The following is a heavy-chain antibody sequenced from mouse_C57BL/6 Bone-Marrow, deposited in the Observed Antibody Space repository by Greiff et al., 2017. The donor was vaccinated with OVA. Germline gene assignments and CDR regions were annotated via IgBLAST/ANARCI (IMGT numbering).Heavy chain of an antibody. D-gene: IGHD3-3*01. J-gene: IGHJ1*03. CDR2: IDPENGDT. CDR3: TTGTRDFDV. Sequence: EAKLMESGAELVRPGASVKLSCTASGFNIKDDYMHWVKQRPEQGLEWIGWIDPENGDTEYASKFQGKATITADTSSNTAYLQLSSLTSEDTAVYYCTTGTRDFDVWGTGTTVTVSS. V-gene: IGHV14-4*01. CDR1: GFNIKDDY.